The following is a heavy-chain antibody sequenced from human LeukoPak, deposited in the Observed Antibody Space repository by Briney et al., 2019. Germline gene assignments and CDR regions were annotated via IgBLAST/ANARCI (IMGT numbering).Heavy chain of an antibody. CDR1: GFTFSSYG. D-gene: IGHD2-2*01. V-gene: IGHV3-33*01. CDR2: IWYDGSNK. CDR3: ARTAPEYLIDY. J-gene: IGHJ4*02. Sequence: PGGSLRLSCAASGFTFSSYGMHWVRQAPGKGLEWVAVIWYDGSNKYYADSVQGRFTISRDNSKNTLYLQMNSLRAEDTAVYYCARTAPEYLIDYWGQGTLVTVSS.